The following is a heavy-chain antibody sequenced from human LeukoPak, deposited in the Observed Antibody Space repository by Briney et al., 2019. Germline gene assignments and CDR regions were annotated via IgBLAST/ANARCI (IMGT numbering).Heavy chain of an antibody. CDR2: ISWLGHST. CDR3: AKPRGSFYDTSDFDF. V-gene: IGHV3-43D*03. Sequence: GGSLRLSCAASGFTFDDYAMHWVRQAPGKGLEWVSLISWLGHSTYYADSVKGRFTISRDNSKNSLYLQMNGLRPEDTAFYYCAKPRGSFYDTSDFDFWGQGTLVTVSS. J-gene: IGHJ4*02. CDR1: GFTFDDYA. D-gene: IGHD3-22*01.